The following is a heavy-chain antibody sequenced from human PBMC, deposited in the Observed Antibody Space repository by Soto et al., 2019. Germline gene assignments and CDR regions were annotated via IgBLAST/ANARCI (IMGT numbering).Heavy chain of an antibody. V-gene: IGHV5-10-1*01. Sequence: GESLKISCKGSGYIFSNYHISWVRQMPGKGLEWIGRIDPSDSFITYSPSFEGHVTISVDKSNSTAYLKWSSLKTSDNAMYYCARPAIDSVTLEYLQHWGQGTLVTV. D-gene: IGHD2-2*02. J-gene: IGHJ1*01. CDR3: ARPAIDSVTLEYLQH. CDR1: GYIFSNYH. CDR2: IDPSDSFI.